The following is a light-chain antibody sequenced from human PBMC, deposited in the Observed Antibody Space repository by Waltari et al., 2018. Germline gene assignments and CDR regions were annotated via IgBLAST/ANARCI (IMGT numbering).Light chain of an antibody. CDR1: SRHSSYI. CDR2: VEGSGSY. CDR3: GTWDSNTQGV. Sequence: QPVLTQSSSASASLGSSVKLTSTLSSRHSSYIIAWHQQQPGKDPRYLMKVEGSGSYNKGSGVPNRFSGSSSGAARYLTISSRQSEDEADYYCGTWDSNTQGVFGGGTKLTVL. J-gene: IGLJ3*02. V-gene: IGLV4-60*03.